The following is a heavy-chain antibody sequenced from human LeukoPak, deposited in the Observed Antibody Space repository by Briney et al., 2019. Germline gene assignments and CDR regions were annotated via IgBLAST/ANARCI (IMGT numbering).Heavy chain of an antibody. D-gene: IGHD1-26*01. CDR3: AREPPGRGFDY. CDR2: IYSGGYT. J-gene: IGHJ4*02. CDR1: GFTVSNNY. V-gene: IGHV3-53*01. Sequence: GGSLRLSCAASGFTVSNNYMTWVRQPPGKGLEWVSVIYSGGYTHYADSVKGRFTISRDNSKNTPYLQMNSLRAEDTAVYYCAREPPGRGFDYWGQGTLVTVSS.